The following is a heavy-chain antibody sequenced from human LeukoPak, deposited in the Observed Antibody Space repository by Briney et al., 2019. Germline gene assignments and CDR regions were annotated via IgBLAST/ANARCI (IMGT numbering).Heavy chain of an antibody. D-gene: IGHD2-21*02. CDR1: GFTFSSYV. Sequence: GRSLRLSCAASGFTFSSYVMHWVRQAPGKGLEWVAVISYDGSNKYYADSVKGRFTISRDNSKNTLYLQMNSLRAEDTAVYYCAKDSCGGDCSLLDYWGQGTLVTVSS. J-gene: IGHJ4*02. CDR3: AKDSCGGDCSLLDY. CDR2: ISYDGSNK. V-gene: IGHV3-30*18.